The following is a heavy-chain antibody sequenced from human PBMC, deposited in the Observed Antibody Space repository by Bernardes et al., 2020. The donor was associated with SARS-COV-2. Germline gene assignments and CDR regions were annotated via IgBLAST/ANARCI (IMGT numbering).Heavy chain of an antibody. D-gene: IGHD2-21*01. CDR3: AGSSCGIDCYIGGLRSWDYGMDV. CDR2: VYSGGNS. Sequence: TLSLTCTVSGGSIGSSNYYWGWIRQSPGKGLEWIGSVYSGGNSYYNPSLQSRFSESVDTSRNQFSLRLSFVTAADTAVYYCAGSSCGIDCYIGGLRSWDYGMDVWGPGTTVTVSS. CDR1: GGSIGSSNYY. J-gene: IGHJ6*02. V-gene: IGHV4-39*01.